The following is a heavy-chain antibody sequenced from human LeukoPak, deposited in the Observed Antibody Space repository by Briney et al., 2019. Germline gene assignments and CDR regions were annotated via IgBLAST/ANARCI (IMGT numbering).Heavy chain of an antibody. Sequence: GASVKVSCKSSGYTFTSYGISWVRQAPGQGLEWMGWISAYNGNTNYAQKLQGRVTMTTDTSTSTAYMELRSLRSDDTAVYYCARLGMSIAAAGYMDVWGKGTTVTVSS. V-gene: IGHV1-18*01. CDR2: ISAYNGNT. CDR1: GYTFTSYG. J-gene: IGHJ6*03. CDR3: ARLGMSIAAAGYMDV. D-gene: IGHD6-13*01.